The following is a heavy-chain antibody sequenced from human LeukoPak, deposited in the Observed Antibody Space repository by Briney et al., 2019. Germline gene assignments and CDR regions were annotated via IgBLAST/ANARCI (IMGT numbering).Heavy chain of an antibody. Sequence: PGGSLRLSCAASGFTFSSYAVSWVRHAPGKGLERVSAISGSGGSTFYADSVKGRFTISRDNSKNTLYLQMNSLRAEDTAVYYCAREVATLDDWFFDLWGRGTLVTVSS. J-gene: IGHJ2*01. D-gene: IGHD5-12*01. CDR1: GFTFSSYA. CDR2: ISGSGGST. CDR3: AREVATLDDWFFDL. V-gene: IGHV3-23*01.